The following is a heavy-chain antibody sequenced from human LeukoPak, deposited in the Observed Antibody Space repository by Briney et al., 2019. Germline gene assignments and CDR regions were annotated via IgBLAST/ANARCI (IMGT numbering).Heavy chain of an antibody. CDR3: AKGYYASGSYGWFDT. CDR1: GFTFSSYS. V-gene: IGHV3-21*04. D-gene: IGHD3-10*01. J-gene: IGHJ5*02. CDR2: ISSSSSYI. Sequence: PGGSLRLSCAAFGFTFSSYSMNWVRQAPGKGLEWVSSISSSSSYIYYADSVKGRFTISRDNAKNSLYLQMNSLRAEDTAVYYCAKGYYASGSYGWFDTWGQGTLVTVSS.